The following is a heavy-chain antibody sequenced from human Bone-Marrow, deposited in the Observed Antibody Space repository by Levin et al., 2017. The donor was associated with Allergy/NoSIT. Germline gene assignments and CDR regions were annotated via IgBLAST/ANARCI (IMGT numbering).Heavy chain of an antibody. J-gene: IGHJ2*01. D-gene: IGHD1-20*01. CDR3: ARRSTKYNWNRRSGQNWYFDL. V-gene: IGHV5-51*01. CDR2: IYPGDSDT. CDR1: GYSFTSYW. Sequence: GGYLRLSCKGSGYSFTSYWIGWVRQMPGKGLEWMGIIYPGDSDTRYSPSFQGQVTISADKSISTAYLQWSSLKASDTAMYYCARRSTKYNWNRRSGQNWYFDLWGRGTLVTVSS.